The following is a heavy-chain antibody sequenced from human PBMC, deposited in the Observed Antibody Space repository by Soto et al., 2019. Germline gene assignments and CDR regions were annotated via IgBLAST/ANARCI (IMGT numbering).Heavy chain of an antibody. D-gene: IGHD3-9*01. V-gene: IGHV3-48*01. J-gene: IGHJ4*02. CDR1: GFTFSSYS. CDR3: ARGPNFDWLPGCYFDY. Sequence: PGGSLRLSCAASGFTFSSYSMNWVRQAPGKGLEWVSYISSSSSTIYYADSVKGRFTISRDNAKNSLYLQMNSLRAEDTAVYYCARGPNFDWLPGCYFDYWGQGTLVTVSS. CDR2: ISSSSSTI.